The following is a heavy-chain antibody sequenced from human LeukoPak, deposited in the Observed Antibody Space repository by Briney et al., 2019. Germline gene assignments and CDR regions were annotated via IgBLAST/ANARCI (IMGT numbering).Heavy chain of an antibody. CDR1: GYTFTSYY. Sequence: GASVKVSCKASGYTFTSYYMHWVRQAPGQGLEWMGIINPSGGSTSYAQKFQGRVTMTRDTSTSTVYMELSSLRSEDTAVYFCEGADGIRDFDYWGQGTLVTVSS. V-gene: IGHV1-46*01. CDR2: INPSGGST. D-gene: IGHD1-14*01. J-gene: IGHJ4*02. CDR3: EGADGIRDFDY.